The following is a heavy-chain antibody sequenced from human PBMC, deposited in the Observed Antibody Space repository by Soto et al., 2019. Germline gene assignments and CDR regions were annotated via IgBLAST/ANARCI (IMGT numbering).Heavy chain of an antibody. Sequence: GGSLRLSCAASGFTFSSYWMGWVRQAPGKGLEWVANIKTDGSETYYVDSVKGRFTIARDNDRNLLSLQMDSLRAEDTAIYYCARVLSWGWFGPWGQGTLVTVSS. CDR2: IKTDGSET. J-gene: IGHJ5*02. CDR3: ARVLSWGWFGP. CDR1: GFTFSSYW. V-gene: IGHV3-7*01. D-gene: IGHD1-26*01.